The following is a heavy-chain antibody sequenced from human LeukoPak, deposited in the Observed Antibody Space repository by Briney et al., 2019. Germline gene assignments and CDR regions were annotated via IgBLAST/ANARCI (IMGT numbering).Heavy chain of an antibody. J-gene: IGHJ4*02. CDR3: ARAPELLSFYYFDY. V-gene: IGHV4-59*01. D-gene: IGHD3-10*01. Sequence: KSSETLSLTCTVSGGSISSYYWSWIRQPPGKGLEWIGYIYYSGSTNYNPSLKSRVTISVDTSKNQFSLKLSSVTAADTAVYYCARAPELLSFYYFDYWGQGTLVTVSS. CDR2: IYYSGST. CDR1: GGSISSYY.